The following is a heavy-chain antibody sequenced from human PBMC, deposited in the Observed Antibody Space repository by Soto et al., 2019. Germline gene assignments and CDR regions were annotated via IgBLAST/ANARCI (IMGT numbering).Heavy chain of an antibody. CDR2: IIPIFGTA. Sequence: SVKVSCKASGGTFSSYAISWVRQAPGQGLEWMGGIIPIFGTANYAQKFQGRVTITADESTSTAYMELCSLRSEDTAVYYCARDRYCSSTSCYSWFDPWGQGTLVPVAS. V-gene: IGHV1-69*13. CDR1: GGTFSSYA. D-gene: IGHD2-2*01. J-gene: IGHJ5*02. CDR3: ARDRYCSSTSCYSWFDP.